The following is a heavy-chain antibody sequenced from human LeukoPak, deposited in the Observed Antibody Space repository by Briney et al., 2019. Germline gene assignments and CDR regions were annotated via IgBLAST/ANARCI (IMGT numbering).Heavy chain of an antibody. J-gene: IGHJ6*02. D-gene: IGHD5-18*01. CDR1: GFAFSSYA. CDR3: ARSALLNTAMADYYYYYGMDV. CDR2: ISYDGSNK. V-gene: IGHV3-30*04. Sequence: GGSLRLSCAASGFAFSSYAMHWVRQAPGKGLEWVAVISYDGSNKYYADSVKGRFTISRDNSKNTLYLQMNSLRAEDTAVYYCARSALLNTAMADYYYYYGMDVWGQGTTVTVSS.